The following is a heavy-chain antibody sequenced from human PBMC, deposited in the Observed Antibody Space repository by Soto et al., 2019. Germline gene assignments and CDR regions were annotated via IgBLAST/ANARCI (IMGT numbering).Heavy chain of an antibody. V-gene: IGHV4-4*02. J-gene: IGHJ3*02. D-gene: IGHD6-19*01. CDR2: IYHSGST. Sequence: QVQLQESGPGLVKPSGTLSLTCAVSGGSISSSNWWSWVRQPPGKGLERIGEIYHSGSTNYNPSLKSRVTISVEKSTNQFSLKFSSVTAAETAVYYCARGEEAVAGDDAFDIWGQGTMVTFSS. CDR1: GGSISSSNW. CDR3: ARGEEAVAGDDAFDI.